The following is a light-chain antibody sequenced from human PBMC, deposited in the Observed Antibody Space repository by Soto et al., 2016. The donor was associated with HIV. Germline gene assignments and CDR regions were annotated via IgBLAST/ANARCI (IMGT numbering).Light chain of an antibody. CDR3: QVWDVSSDHVV. CDR2: DDS. Sequence: SYVLTQPPSLSVAPRKTARITCGGNNVGSKSVHWYQQKPGQAPVLVVYDDSDRPSGIPERFSGSNSGNTATLTISRVEAGDEADYYCQVWDVSSDHVVFGGRDQADRP. J-gene: IGLJ2*01. CDR1: NVGSKS. V-gene: IGLV3-21*03.